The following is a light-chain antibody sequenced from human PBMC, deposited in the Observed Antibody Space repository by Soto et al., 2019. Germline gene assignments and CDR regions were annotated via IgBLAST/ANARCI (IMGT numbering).Light chain of an antibody. V-gene: IGKV4-1*01. J-gene: IGKJ1*01. Sequence: DIVMTQSPDSLGVSLGERVTITSKSSQSLVYSSNNKNYLAWYQQKPGQPPRLLVHWASTRQSGVPDRFSGSGSGTHFTLTMSSLQAEDVALYYCQQYYTPSFTCGQVTKVDIK. CDR2: WAS. CDR1: QSLVYSSNNKNY. CDR3: QQYYTPSFT.